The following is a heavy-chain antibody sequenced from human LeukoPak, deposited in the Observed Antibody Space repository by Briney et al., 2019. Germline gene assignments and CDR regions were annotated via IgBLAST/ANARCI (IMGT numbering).Heavy chain of an antibody. J-gene: IGHJ5*02. CDR3: AREAAIATAIVWFDP. V-gene: IGHV4-34*01. Sequence: SETLSLTCAVYSGSFSVYNWNWIRQSPGKGLEWIGEINQSGRINYDPSLKSRVTISVDTSKNQFSLKLTSLTAADTAVYYCAREAAIATAIVWFDPWGQGTLVTVTS. CDR2: INQSGRI. D-gene: IGHD6-13*01. CDR1: SGSFSVYN.